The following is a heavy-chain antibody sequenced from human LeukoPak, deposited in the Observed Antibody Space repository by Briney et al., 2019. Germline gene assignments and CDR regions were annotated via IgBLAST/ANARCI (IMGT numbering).Heavy chain of an antibody. J-gene: IGHJ4*02. CDR1: GDSISSNSYY. CDR3: ASYRGYSGYDAPSYFDS. D-gene: IGHD5-12*01. Sequence: SETLSLTCTVSGDSISSNSYYWGWIRQLPGKGLEWIASIYFTGSTYYNPSLKSRVTISTDTSKNQLSLRLSSVTAADTAVYYCASYRGYSGYDAPSYFDSWGQGTLVTVSS. CDR2: IYFTGST. V-gene: IGHV4-39*01.